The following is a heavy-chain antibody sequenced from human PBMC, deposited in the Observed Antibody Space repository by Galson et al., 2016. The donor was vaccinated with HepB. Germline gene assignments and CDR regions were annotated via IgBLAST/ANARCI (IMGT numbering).Heavy chain of an antibody. V-gene: IGHV3-23*01. Sequence: MNWVRQAPGKGLEWVSCIGGSGGRTYYADSVKGRFTVSRDNSKNTLFLQMTGLRAEDTAVYYCARDSFTIFGVTPNWFDPWGQGTLVTVSS. CDR2: IGGSGGRT. D-gene: IGHD3-3*01. J-gene: IGHJ5*02. CDR3: ARDSFTIFGVTPNWFDP.